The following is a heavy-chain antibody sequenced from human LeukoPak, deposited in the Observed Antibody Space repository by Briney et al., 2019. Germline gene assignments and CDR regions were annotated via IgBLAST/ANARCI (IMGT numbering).Heavy chain of an antibody. CDR2: ISDDGRNK. CDR1: GFTFSDYA. Sequence: GGSLRLSCTASGFTFSDYAMHWGRQAPGKGLEWVAVISDDGRNKYYADSVKGRFTISRDNSKNTLSLQMNSLRDEDTAIYYCARGRVRSHRTAPEYWGQGTLVTVSS. V-gene: IGHV3-30*03. J-gene: IGHJ4*02. D-gene: IGHD1-1*01. CDR3: ARGRVRSHRTAPEY.